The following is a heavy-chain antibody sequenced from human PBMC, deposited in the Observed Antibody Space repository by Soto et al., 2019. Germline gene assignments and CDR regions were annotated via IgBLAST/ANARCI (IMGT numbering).Heavy chain of an antibody. D-gene: IGHD3-10*01. CDR2: ISSSGSTI. J-gene: IGHJ6*01. CDR1: GFTFSDYY. V-gene: IGHV3-11*01. CDR3: AREHLTPTTMVRGLVARAPTYCCYGREV. Sequence: GGSLRLSCAASGFTFSDYYMRCIRQAPGTGLEWVSYISSSGSTIYYADSVKGRFTISRDNAKNSLYLQMNSLTAEATPVYYCAREHLTPTTMVRGLVARAPTYCCYGREVWEQGTTVSVAS.